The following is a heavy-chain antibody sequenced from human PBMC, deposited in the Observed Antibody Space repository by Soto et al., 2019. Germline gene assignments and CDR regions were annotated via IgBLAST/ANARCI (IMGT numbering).Heavy chain of an antibody. Sequence: QVHLQQWGAGLLKPSETLSLTCAVSGGSLSGNYWSWIRQPPGKGLEWIGEINHRGSTNYKSSLKSRLSISVDTSKNQFSLKLSSVTAADTAVYYCARGLTTMNRGNWFDPWGQGTLVTVSS. CDR3: ARGLTTMNRGNWFDP. CDR2: INHRGST. D-gene: IGHD3-22*01. CDR1: GGSLSGNY. J-gene: IGHJ5*02. V-gene: IGHV4-34*01.